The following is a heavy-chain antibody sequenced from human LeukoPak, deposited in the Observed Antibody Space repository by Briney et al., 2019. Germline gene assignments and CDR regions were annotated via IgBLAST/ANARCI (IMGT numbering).Heavy chain of an antibody. Sequence: SETLSLTCAVYGGSFSGYYWSRIRQPPGKGLEWIGEINHSGSTNYNPSLKSRVTISVDTSKNQFSLKLSSVTAADTAVYYCARSRYCSSTSCYYLYYYMDVWGKGTTVTVSS. J-gene: IGHJ6*03. CDR3: ARSRYCSSTSCYYLYYYMDV. D-gene: IGHD2-2*01. CDR1: GGSFSGYY. CDR2: INHSGST. V-gene: IGHV4-34*01.